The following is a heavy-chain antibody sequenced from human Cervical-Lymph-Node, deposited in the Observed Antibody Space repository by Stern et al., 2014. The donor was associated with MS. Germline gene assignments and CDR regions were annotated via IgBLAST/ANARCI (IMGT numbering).Heavy chain of an antibody. D-gene: IGHD2-15*01. CDR3: ASLVVLATSIGWFDP. CDR2: ISSTSAVK. CDR1: GFHFSRYS. Sequence: EVQLVESGGGLVQPGWSLRLSCEAAGFHFSRYSMNWVRQVPGKGLEWVSYISSTSAVKYYADSVKGRFTVSRDNARNLLYLQMNSLRDEDTGVYYCASLVVLATSIGWFDPWGQGTLVTVAS. J-gene: IGHJ5*02. V-gene: IGHV3-48*02.